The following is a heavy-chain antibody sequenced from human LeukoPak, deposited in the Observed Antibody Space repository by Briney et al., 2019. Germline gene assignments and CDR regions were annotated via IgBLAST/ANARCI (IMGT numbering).Heavy chain of an antibody. V-gene: IGHV4-59*01. CDR3: ARKAGRQTPKYYFDY. CDR2: IYYSGST. Sequence: SETLSLTCTVSGGSISSYYWSWIRQPPGKGLEWIGYIYYSGSTNYNPSLKSRVTISVDTSKNQFSLKLSSVTAADPAVYYCARKAGRQTPKYYFDYWGQGTLVTVSS. D-gene: IGHD6-25*01. CDR1: GGSISSYY. J-gene: IGHJ4*02.